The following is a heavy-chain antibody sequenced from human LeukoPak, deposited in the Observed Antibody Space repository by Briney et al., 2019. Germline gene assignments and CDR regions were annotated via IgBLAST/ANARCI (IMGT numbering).Heavy chain of an antibody. CDR3: ARMDDYGDYGIY. CDR1: GYSFTSYW. CDR2: IHPADSDT. V-gene: IGHV5-51*01. J-gene: IGHJ4*02. Sequence: GESLKISCKGSGYSFTSYWIGWVRQMPGKGLEWIGIIHPADSDTRFSPSFLGQVTISADKSINTAYLQWSRLKASDTAIYYCARMDDYGDYGIYWGQGTLVTVSS. D-gene: IGHD4-17*01.